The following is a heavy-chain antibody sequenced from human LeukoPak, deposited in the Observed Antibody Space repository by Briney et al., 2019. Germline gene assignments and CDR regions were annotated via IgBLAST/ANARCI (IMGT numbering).Heavy chain of an antibody. CDR1: GYTLTSYF. CDR3: AKAWDYYESSGVRGIDF. CDR2: INPNSVGT. D-gene: IGHD3-22*01. V-gene: IGHV1-2*02. Sequence: GASVKVSRKASGYTLTSYFMHWVRPAPGQRLEWVGWINPNSVGTNYAQKFQGRVTLTRDSSISTANTELSRLRSDDTAKYYCAKAWDYYESSGVRGIDFSGQGNLVTVSS. J-gene: IGHJ4*02.